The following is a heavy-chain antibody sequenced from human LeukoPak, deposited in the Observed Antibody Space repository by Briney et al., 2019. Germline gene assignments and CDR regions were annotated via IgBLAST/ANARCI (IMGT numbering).Heavy chain of an antibody. CDR3: AKAKGSSWKNYYYMDV. CDR2: ISGSGGST. D-gene: IGHD6-13*01. J-gene: IGHJ6*03. CDR1: GFTFSSYA. V-gene: IGHV3-23*01. Sequence: GGSLSLSCAASGFTFSSYAMRWVRQAAGKGLEWVSAISGSGGSTYYADSVKGRFTISRDNSKNTLYLQMNSLRAEDTAVYYCAKAKGSSWKNYYYMDVWGKGTTVTVSS.